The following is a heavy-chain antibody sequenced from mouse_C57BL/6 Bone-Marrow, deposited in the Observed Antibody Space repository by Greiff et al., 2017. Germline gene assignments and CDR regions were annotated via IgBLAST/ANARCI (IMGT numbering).Heavy chain of an antibody. J-gene: IGHJ2*01. Sequence: VQLQQPGAELVMPGASVKLSCKASGYTFTSYWMHWVKQRPGQGLEWIGEIDPSDSYTNYNQKFKGKSTLTVDKSSSTAYMQLSSLTSEYSAVYYCARGYCYFDDWGQGTTLTVSS. CDR2: IDPSDSYT. D-gene: IGHD2-3*01. CDR1: GYTFTSYW. CDR3: ARGYCYFDD. V-gene: IGHV1-69*01.